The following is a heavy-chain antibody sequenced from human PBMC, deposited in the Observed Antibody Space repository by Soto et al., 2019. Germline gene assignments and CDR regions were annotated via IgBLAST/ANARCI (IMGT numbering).Heavy chain of an antibody. CDR2: VYSGSAT. J-gene: IGHJ4*02. D-gene: IGHD3-22*01. CDR1: GFIVSDNY. CDR3: ARGKSGYLTFDY. V-gene: IGHV3-53*02. Sequence: EVQLVETGGGLVQPGGSLRLSCAASGFIVSDNYMNWVRLAPGKGLEWLSVVYSGSATYYADSVKGRFTISRDNSKNTVFLQMNSLRVEDTAVYYCARGKSGYLTFDYWGQGTLVTVSS.